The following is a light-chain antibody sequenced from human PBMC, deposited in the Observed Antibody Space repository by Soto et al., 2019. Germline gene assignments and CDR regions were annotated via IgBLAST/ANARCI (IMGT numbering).Light chain of an antibody. V-gene: IGKV3-11*01. J-gene: IGKJ5*01. Sequence: EIMMTQSPGTLSVSPGEGATLSFTSSQSVNLNLAWYQQKPGQPPRLLLYGASTRATGIPARFSGSGSGTDFTLTISSLEPEDFAVYYCQQRSNWPPWTFGQGTRLEIK. CDR1: QSVNLN. CDR3: QQRSNWPPWT. CDR2: GAS.